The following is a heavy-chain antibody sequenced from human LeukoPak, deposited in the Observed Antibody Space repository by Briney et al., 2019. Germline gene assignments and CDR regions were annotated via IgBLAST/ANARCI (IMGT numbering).Heavy chain of an antibody. Sequence: ASVKVSCKASGYTFTSYHMHWVRQAPGQGLEWMGIINPSGGSTSYAQKFQGRVTMTRDTSTSTVYMELSSLRSEDTAVYYCTIFGVVNHDDDAFDIWGQGRMVTVSS. J-gene: IGHJ3*02. CDR1: GYTFTSYH. CDR2: INPSGGST. D-gene: IGHD3-3*01. V-gene: IGHV1-46*01. CDR3: TIFGVVNHDDDAFDI.